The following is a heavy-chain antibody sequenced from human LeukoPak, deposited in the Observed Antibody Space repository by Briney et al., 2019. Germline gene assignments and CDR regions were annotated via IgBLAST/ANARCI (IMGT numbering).Heavy chain of an antibody. CDR1: GFTFSDYY. CDR3: ARDRGRVVVAATSYDY. CDR2: ISSSSSYI. Sequence: GGSLRLSCAASGFTFSDYYMSWIRQAPGKGLEWVSSISSSSSYIYYADSVKGRFTISRDNAKNSLYLQMNSLRAEDTAVYYCARDRGRVVVAATSYDYWGQGTLVTVSS. V-gene: IGHV3-11*06. J-gene: IGHJ4*02. D-gene: IGHD2-15*01.